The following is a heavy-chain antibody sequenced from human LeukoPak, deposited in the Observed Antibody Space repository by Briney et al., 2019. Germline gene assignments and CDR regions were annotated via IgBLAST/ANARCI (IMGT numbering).Heavy chain of an antibody. V-gene: IGHV1-8*01. D-gene: IGHD1-14*01. CDR2: MNPNSGNT. J-gene: IGHJ6*03. CDR1: GYTFTSYD. CDR3: AAGTNYYYYMDV. Sequence: ASVKVSCKASGYTFTSYDINWVRQATGQGLEWMGWMNPNSGNTGYAQKFQGRVTMTRNTSISTAYMELSSLRSEEPAVYYCAAGTNYYYYMDVWGKGTTVTVSS.